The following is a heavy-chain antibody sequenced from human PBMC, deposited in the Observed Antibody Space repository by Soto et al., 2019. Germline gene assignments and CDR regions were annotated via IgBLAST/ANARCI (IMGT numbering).Heavy chain of an antibody. CDR2: ISAYNGNT. Sequence: ASVKVAYKASGYTLTSCGISWVRQEPGQGLEWMGWISAYNGNTNYAQKLQGRVTMTTDTSTSTAYMELRSLRSDDTAVYYRARDPSYARPFNNGMDGWGQGTTVTFS. CDR1: GYTLTSCG. CDR3: ARDPSYARPFNNGMDG. J-gene: IGHJ6*02. V-gene: IGHV1-18*01. D-gene: IGHD1-26*01.